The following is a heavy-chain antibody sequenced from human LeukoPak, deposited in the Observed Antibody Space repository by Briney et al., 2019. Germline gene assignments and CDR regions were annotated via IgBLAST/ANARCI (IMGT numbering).Heavy chain of an antibody. J-gene: IGHJ4*02. V-gene: IGHV4-30-2*01. CDR2: IYHSGST. CDR3: AREYGGNSGFDY. CDR1: GVSISSGGYY. D-gene: IGHD4-23*01. Sequence: SETLSLTCTVSGVSISSGGYYWSWIRQPPGKGLEWIGYIYHSGSTYYNPSLKSRVTISVDRSKNQFSLKLSSVTAADTAVYYCAREYGGNSGFDYWGQGALVTVSS.